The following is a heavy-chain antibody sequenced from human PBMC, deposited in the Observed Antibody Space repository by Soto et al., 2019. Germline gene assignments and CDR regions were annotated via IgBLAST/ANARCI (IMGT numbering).Heavy chain of an antibody. J-gene: IGHJ4*02. CDR2: IIPILGIA. CDR3: ARGPSRYYFDY. Sequence: ASVNVSCKASGGTFSSYAISWVRQAPGQGLEWMGGIIPILGIANYAQKFQGRVTITADKSTSTAYMELSSLRSEDTAVYYCARGPSRYYFDYWGQGTLVTVSS. V-gene: IGHV1-69*10. CDR1: GGTFSSYA. D-gene: IGHD3-16*02.